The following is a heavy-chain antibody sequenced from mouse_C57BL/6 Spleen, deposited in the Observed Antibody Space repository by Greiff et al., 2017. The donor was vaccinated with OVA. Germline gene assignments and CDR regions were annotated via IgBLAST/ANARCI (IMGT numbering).Heavy chain of an antibody. Sequence: EVKLMESGEGLVKPGGSLKLSCAASGFTFSSYAMSWVRQTPEKRLEWVAYISSGGDYIYYADTVKGRFTISRDNARNTLYLQMSSLKSEDTAVYYCARADGQRGYFDYWGQGTTLTVSS. V-gene: IGHV5S21*01. CDR3: ARADGQRGYFDY. J-gene: IGHJ2*01. CDR2: ISSGGDYI. D-gene: IGHD2-3*01. CDR1: GFTFSSYA.